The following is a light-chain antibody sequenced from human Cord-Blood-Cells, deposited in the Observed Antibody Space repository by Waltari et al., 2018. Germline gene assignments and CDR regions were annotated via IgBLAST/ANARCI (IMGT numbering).Light chain of an antibody. Sequence: QSALTQPASVSGSPGQSITISCTGTSSDVGSYNLVSWYQQHPGKAPKLMIYEGCKRPSGVSNRFSGSKSGNTASLTISGLQAEDEADYYCCSYAGSYVFGTGTKVTVL. CDR3: CSYAGSYV. CDR1: SSDVGSYNL. V-gene: IGLV2-23*01. J-gene: IGLJ1*01. CDR2: EGC.